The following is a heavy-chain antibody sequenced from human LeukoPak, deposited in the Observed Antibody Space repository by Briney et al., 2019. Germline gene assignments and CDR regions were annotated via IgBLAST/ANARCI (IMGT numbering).Heavy chain of an antibody. CDR2: IYNSGTT. J-gene: IGHJ6*03. Sequence: SETLSLTCTVSGGSISTSSYYWAWIRQPPGKGLEWIGSIYNSGTTYYNPSLQSRVTISADTSNSQFSLQLSSVTAADTAVYYCARGPVRGRGYGYYSYYMDVWGKGTTVTVSS. CDR1: GGSISTSSYY. CDR3: ARGPVRGRGYGYYSYYMDV. D-gene: IGHD5-12*01. V-gene: IGHV4-39*07.